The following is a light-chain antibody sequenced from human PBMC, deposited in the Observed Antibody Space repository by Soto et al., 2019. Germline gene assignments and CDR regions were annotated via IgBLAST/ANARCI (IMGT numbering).Light chain of an antibody. CDR2: DAS. J-gene: IGKJ4*01. Sequence: DIPMTQSPSSLSASIGDRVTITCQASQDISDYLNWYQQKPGRAPMVLIYDASNLQTGVPSRFSGGGSGTDYTFTISSLQPEDIATYYCQQYYNLPLTFGGGTKV. CDR1: QDISDY. CDR3: QQYYNLPLT. V-gene: IGKV1-33*01.